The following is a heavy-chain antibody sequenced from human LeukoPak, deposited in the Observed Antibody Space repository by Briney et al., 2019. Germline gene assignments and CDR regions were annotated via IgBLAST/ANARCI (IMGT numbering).Heavy chain of an antibody. CDR1: GDSVSSNSAA. D-gene: IGHD4-17*01. Sequence: SQTLSLTCAISGDSVSSNSAAWNWIRQSPSRGLEWLGRTYYRSKWYNDYVVSVKSRITINPDTSKNQFSLQLNSVTPEDTAVYYCARETTVTTRGHDAFDIWGQRTMVTVSS. CDR3: ARETTVTTRGHDAFDI. V-gene: IGHV6-1*01. CDR2: TYYRSKWYN. J-gene: IGHJ3*02.